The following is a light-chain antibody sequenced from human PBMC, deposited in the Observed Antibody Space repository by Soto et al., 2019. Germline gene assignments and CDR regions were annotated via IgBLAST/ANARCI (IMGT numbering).Light chain of an antibody. CDR1: QTVLHSSNNKNY. Sequence: DIVMTQSPDSLAVSLGERATINCKSSQTVLHSSNNKNYLAWYQQKPGQPPKLLIHWASTRESGVPDRCSGSGSGAYFTLTISCLQAYDLEVDYWQQYYCSSYTFGQGTKLEIK. CDR2: WAS. CDR3: QQYYCSSYT. V-gene: IGKV4-1*01. J-gene: IGKJ2*01.